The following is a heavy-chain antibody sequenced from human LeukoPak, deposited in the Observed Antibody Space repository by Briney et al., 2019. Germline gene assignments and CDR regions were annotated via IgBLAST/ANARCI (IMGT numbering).Heavy chain of an antibody. CDR2: INWNGGST. J-gene: IGHJ4*02. Sequence: GGSLRLSCVASGFTFDDYGMSWVRQAPGKGLEWVSGINWNGGSTGYADSVKGRFTISRDNAKNSLYLQMNSLRAEDTALYYCARGGCSSTSCLPDYWGQGTLVTVSS. CDR1: GFTFDDYG. CDR3: ARGGCSSTSCLPDY. V-gene: IGHV3-20*04. D-gene: IGHD2-2*01.